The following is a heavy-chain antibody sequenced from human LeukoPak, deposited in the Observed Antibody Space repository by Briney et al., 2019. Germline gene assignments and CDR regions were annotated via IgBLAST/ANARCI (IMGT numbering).Heavy chain of an antibody. CDR2: IYYSGST. Sequence: PSETLSLTCTVSGGAISSYYWNWIRQPPGKGLEWIGYIYYSGSTNYNPSLKSRVTISVDTSKNQFSLKLSSVTAADTAVYYCARGGRYYYDSSGYPIWGQGTLVTVSS. CDR3: ARGGRYYYDSSGYPI. V-gene: IGHV4-59*01. D-gene: IGHD3-22*01. J-gene: IGHJ4*02. CDR1: GGAISSYY.